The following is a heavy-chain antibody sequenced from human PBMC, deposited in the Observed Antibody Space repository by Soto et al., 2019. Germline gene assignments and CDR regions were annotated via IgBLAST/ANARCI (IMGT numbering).Heavy chain of an antibody. CDR1: AASISSYY. D-gene: IGHD2-15*01. Sequence: QVQLQESGPGLVRPSETLSLTCTVSAASISSYYWTWIRQSPGKGLEWIGHMYNSEDTKYNPSLKRRVTISVNXSKNQFSLKLRSVAAADTAIYYCVRHATDRHGNAEDWYFDLWGRGTLVTVSS. V-gene: IGHV4-59*08. J-gene: IGHJ2*01. CDR2: MYNSEDT. CDR3: VRHATDRHGNAEDWYFDL.